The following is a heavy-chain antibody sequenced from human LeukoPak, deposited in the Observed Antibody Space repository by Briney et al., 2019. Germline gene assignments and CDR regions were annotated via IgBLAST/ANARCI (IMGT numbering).Heavy chain of an antibody. V-gene: IGHV3-23*01. CDR1: GFTFSSYA. Sequence: PGGSLRHSCAASGFTFSSYAMSWVRQAPGKGLEWVSAISGSGGSTYYADSVKGRFTISRDNSRDTLYLQMNSLRAGDTAIYYCVKDRPNYYGSNGHYYRQNGDYWGQGTLVAVSS. CDR2: ISGSGGST. J-gene: IGHJ4*02. CDR3: VKDRPNYYGSNGHYYRQNGDY. D-gene: IGHD3-22*01.